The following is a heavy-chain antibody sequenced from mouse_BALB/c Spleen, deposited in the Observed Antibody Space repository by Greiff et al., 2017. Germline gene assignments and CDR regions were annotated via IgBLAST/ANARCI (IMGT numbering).Heavy chain of an antibody. V-gene: IGHV5-17*02. Sequence: EVKLMESGGGLVQPGGSRKLSCAASGFTFSSFGMHWVRQAPEKGLEWVAYISSGSSTIYYADTVKGRFTISRDNPKNTLFLQMTSLRSEDTAMYYCARCFYYGSSYRAMDYWGQGTSVTVSS. CDR1: GFTFSSFG. D-gene: IGHD1-1*01. CDR2: ISSGSSTI. CDR3: ARCFYYGSSYRAMDY. J-gene: IGHJ4*01.